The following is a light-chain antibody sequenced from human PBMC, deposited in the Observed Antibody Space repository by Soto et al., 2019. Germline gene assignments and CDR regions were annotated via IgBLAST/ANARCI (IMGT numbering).Light chain of an antibody. V-gene: IGKV1D-13*01. J-gene: IGKJ5*01. CDR1: QVIISA. Sequence: AIQLTQSPSSLSASVGDRVTITCRASQVIISALAWYQQKSGKAPKLLIYDASSLESGVPSRFSGSGSRTDFTLTISSLQPEDFATYYCQQFSNYGVIFGQGTRLEI. CDR2: DAS. CDR3: QQFSNYGVI.